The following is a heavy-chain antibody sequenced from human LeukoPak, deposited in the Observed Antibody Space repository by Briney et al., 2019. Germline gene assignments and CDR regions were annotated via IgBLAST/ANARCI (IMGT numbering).Heavy chain of an antibody. CDR3: ARGGVYCSGGSCFSRARIFDY. CDR2: ISSSGSTI. V-gene: IGHV3-48*03. CDR1: GFTFSSYE. Sequence: PGGSLRLSRAASGFTFSSYEMNWVRQAPGKGLEWVSYISSSGSTIYYADSVKGRFTISRDNAKNSLYLQMNSLRAEDTAVYYCARGGVYCSGGSCFSRARIFDYWGQGTLVTVSS. J-gene: IGHJ4*02. D-gene: IGHD2-15*01.